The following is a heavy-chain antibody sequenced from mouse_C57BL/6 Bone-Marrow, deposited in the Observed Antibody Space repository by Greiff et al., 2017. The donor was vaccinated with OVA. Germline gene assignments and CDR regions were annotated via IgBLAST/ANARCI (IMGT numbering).Heavy chain of an antibody. CDR3: ARFGNYGGMDY. V-gene: IGHV1-64*01. J-gene: IGHJ4*01. CDR1: GYTFTSYW. D-gene: IGHD2-1*01. Sequence: QVQLQQPGAELVKPGASVKLSCKASGYTFTSYWMHWVKQRPGQGLEWIGMIHPNSGSTNYNEKFKSKATLTVDKSSSTAYMQLSILTSEDSAVYYCARFGNYGGMDYWGQGTSVTVSS. CDR2: IHPNSGST.